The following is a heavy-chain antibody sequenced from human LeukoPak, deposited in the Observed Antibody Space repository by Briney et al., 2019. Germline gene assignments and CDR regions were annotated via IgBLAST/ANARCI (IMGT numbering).Heavy chain of an antibody. CDR3: ARTQGGYSYGNFDY. V-gene: IGHV4-30-4*01. CDR1: GGSISSGDYY. D-gene: IGHD5-18*01. CDR2: IYYSGST. Sequence: SETLSLTCTVSGGSISSGDYYWSWIRQPPGKGLEWIGYIYYSGSTYYNPSLKSRVTISVDTSKNQFSLKLSSVTAADTAVYYCARTQGGYSYGNFDYWGQGTLVIVSS. J-gene: IGHJ4*02.